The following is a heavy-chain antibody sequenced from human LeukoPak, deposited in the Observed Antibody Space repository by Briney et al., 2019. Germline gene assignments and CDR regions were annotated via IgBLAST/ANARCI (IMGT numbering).Heavy chain of an antibody. V-gene: IGHV1-2*02. Sequence: ASVKVSCKASGYTFTGYYIHWVRQAPGQGLEWMGWINPNSGGTNYAQKFQGRVTMTRDTSISTAYMELSRLRSDDTAVYYCARLSRSGYKFGDYWGQGTLVTVSS. D-gene: IGHD5-12*01. CDR2: INPNSGGT. J-gene: IGHJ4*02. CDR1: GYTFTGYY. CDR3: ARLSRSGYKFGDY.